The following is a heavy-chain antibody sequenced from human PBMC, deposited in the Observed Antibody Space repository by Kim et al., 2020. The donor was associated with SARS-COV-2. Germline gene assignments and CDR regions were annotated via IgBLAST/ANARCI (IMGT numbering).Heavy chain of an antibody. CDR2: ISGSGGST. V-gene: IGHV3-23*01. Sequence: GGSLRLSCAASGFTFSSYAMSWVRQAPGKGLEWVSAISGSGGSTYSADSVKGRFTISRDNSKNTLYLQMNILRAEDTAVYYCAYLKVVYAMVFDYWGQGTLVTVSS. CDR1: GFTFSSYA. CDR3: AYLKVVYAMVFDY. J-gene: IGHJ4*02. D-gene: IGHD2-8*02.